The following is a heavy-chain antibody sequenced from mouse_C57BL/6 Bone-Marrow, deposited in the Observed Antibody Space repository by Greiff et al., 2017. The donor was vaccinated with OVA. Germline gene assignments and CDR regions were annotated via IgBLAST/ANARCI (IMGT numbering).Heavy chain of an antibody. Sequence: VKLQESGAELVRPGASVKLSCTASGFTFTSYGISWVKQRPGQGLEWIGEIYPGSGNTYYTETFKGQGTMTADKSSNTAYLELRSLISEDTAVYYCARVYVSDYYAIDYWGQGTSVTVSA. J-gene: IGHJ4*01. D-gene: IGHD2-3*01. CDR1: GFTFTSYG. V-gene: IGHV1-81*01. CDR3: ARVYVSDYYAIDY. CDR2: IYPGSGNT.